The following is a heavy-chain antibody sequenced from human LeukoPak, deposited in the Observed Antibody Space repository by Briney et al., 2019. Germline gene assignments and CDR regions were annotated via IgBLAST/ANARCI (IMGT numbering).Heavy chain of an antibody. J-gene: IGHJ4*02. Sequence: SETLSLTCTVSGGSVSRGSYYWSWIRQPPGKGLEWIGYIYYSGSTNYNPSLKSRVTISVDTSKNQFSLKLSSVTAADTAVYYCARGVVVAASPDYFDYWGQGTLVTVSS. D-gene: IGHD2-15*01. CDR2: IYYSGST. CDR3: ARGVVVAASPDYFDY. V-gene: IGHV4-61*01. CDR1: GGSVSRGSYY.